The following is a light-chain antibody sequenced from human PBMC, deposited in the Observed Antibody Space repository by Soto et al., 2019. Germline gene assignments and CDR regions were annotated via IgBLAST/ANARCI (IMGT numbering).Light chain of an antibody. CDR1: SSDVGGYDY. CDR3: SSYSISTAYL. Sequence: SALTQPASVSGSPGQSITISCTGTSSDVGGYDYVSWYKLHPGKAPKLMVFEVNNRPSGVSYRFSGSKSGNTASLTISGLQAEDEADYFCSSYSISTAYLFGTGTKSPS. J-gene: IGLJ1*01. V-gene: IGLV2-14*01. CDR2: EVN.